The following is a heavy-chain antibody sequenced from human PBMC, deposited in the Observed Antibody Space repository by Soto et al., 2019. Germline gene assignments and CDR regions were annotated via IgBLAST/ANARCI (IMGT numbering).Heavy chain of an antibody. D-gene: IGHD3-3*02. CDR1: GGTFRTSA. CDR3: ARDKDRPQLGGNYYYILDV. CDR2: IMPIFRTP. J-gene: IGHJ6*02. Sequence: QVQLEQSGAEVKKPGSSVKVSCKASGGTFRTSAISWVRQAPGQGLEWMGGIMPIFRTPDYAQKFPGSVIITADEFTGTAYMELSGLRSDDTAVYYCARDKDRPQLGGNYYYILDVWGQGTTITVSS. V-gene: IGHV1-69*12.